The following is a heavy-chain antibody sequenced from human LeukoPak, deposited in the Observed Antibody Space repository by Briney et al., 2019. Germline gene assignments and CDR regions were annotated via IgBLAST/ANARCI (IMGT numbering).Heavy chain of an antibody. Sequence: GASVKVSCKASGYTFTSYGISWVRQAPGQGLEWMGWISAYNGNTNYAQKLQGRVTMTTDTSTSTAYMELRSLRSDDTAVYYCARVETTAMVTYYYYYMDVWGKGTTVTVSS. J-gene: IGHJ6*03. CDR1: GYTFTSYG. V-gene: IGHV1-18*01. CDR2: ISAYNGNT. CDR3: ARVETTAMVTYYYYYMDV. D-gene: IGHD5-18*01.